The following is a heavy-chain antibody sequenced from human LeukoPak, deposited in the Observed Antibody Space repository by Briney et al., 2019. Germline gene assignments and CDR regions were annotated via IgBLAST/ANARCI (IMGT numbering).Heavy chain of an antibody. CDR1: GFNDYY. CDR2: ISSNGRTM. D-gene: IGHD3-10*01. J-gene: IGHJ5*02. CDR3: ARGSFMFDP. Sequence: GGSLRLSCAASGFNDYYMSWVRQAPGKGLEWISCISSNGRTMYYADSVKGRFTISRDNSKNSLYLQMNSLRAEDTAMYYCARGSFMFDPWGQGTLVTVSS. V-gene: IGHV3-11*04.